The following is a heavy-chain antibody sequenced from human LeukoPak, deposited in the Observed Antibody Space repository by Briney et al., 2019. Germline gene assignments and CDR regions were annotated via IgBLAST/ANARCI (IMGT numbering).Heavy chain of an antibody. CDR2: IYTSEST. CDR1: GDSISSGSYY. D-gene: IGHD3-9*01. CDR3: ARHVDRRKILTGYQMTDAFDF. Sequence: SETLSLTCTVSGDSISSGSYYWSWIRQPAGKGLEWIGRIYTSESTNYNPSLKSRVTISAGTSKNQFSLKLSSVTAADTAIYYCARHVDRRKILTGYQMTDAFDFWGQGTMVTVSS. V-gene: IGHV4-61*02. J-gene: IGHJ3*01.